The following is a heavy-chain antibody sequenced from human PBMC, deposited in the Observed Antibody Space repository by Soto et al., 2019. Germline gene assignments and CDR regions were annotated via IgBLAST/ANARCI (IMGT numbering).Heavy chain of an antibody. Sequence: GGSLRLSCAASGFTFSSYAMSWVRQAPGKGLEWVSRISTDGSSATYADSVKGRFTLSRDNAKNTWFLQMDSLRVEDTAMYYCVRAPEQRPFDYWGQGTLVTVSS. V-gene: IGHV3-74*01. CDR1: GFTFSSYA. J-gene: IGHJ4*02. CDR3: VRAPEQRPFDY. CDR2: ISTDGSSA. D-gene: IGHD6-25*01.